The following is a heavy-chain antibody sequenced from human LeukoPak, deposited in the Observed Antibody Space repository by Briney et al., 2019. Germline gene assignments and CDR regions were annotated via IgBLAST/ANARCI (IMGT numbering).Heavy chain of an antibody. V-gene: IGHV3-21*01. J-gene: IGHJ4*02. CDR1: GFTFSTYG. D-gene: IGHD1-26*01. CDR2: ISSSSSYI. Sequence: GGSLRLSCAASGFTFSTYGMNWVRQAPGKGLEWVSSISSSSSYIYYADSVEGRFTISRDNAKNSLYLQMNSLRAEDTAVYYCARDSSGVDHDFDYWGQGTLVTVSS. CDR3: ARDSSGVDHDFDY.